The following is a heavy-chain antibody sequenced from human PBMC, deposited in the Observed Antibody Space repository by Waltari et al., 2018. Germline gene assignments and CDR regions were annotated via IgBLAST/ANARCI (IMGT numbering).Heavy chain of an antibody. CDR1: GYSFTSHW. CDR3: VRHRTTYPLEIDY. Sequence: EVQLVQSGAEVKKPEESLRISCEGSGYSFTSHWDSGVRQMPGKGLEWVGGIDPSDSFRNYGPAFEGHVTISVDQSLRTAYLQWDSLKASDTAIYYCVRHRTTYPLEIDYWGQGTLVTVSS. J-gene: IGHJ4*02. V-gene: IGHV5-10-1*01. CDR2: IDPSDSFR. D-gene: IGHD2-2*01.